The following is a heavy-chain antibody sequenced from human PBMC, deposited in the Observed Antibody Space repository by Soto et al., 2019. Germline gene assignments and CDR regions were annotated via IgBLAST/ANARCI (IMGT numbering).Heavy chain of an antibody. Sequence: SQPRXLTCAISWYIFSINIAAFDCIRLSPSRGIEWLGRTYYRSKWYSVYAPSVKSRIRINPDTSKKQLSLQLNSVNTDDTVIYYRARGNGRIRTWGPGTLVTVYS. CDR1: WYIFSINIAA. V-gene: IGHV6-1*01. D-gene: IGHD2-8*01. CDR3: ARGNGRIRT. CDR2: TYYRSKWYS. J-gene: IGHJ4*02.